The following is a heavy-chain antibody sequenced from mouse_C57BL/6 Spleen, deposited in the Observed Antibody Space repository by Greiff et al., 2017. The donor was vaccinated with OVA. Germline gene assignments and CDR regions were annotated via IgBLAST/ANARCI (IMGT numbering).Heavy chain of an antibody. D-gene: IGHD1-1*01. CDR3: AIYYYGSSDWYFDF. Sequence: EVHLVESGGGLVKPGGSLKLSCAASGFTFSSYTMSWVRQTPEKRLEWVATISGGGGNTYYPDSVKGRFTISRDNAKNTLYLQMSSLRSEDTDLYYSAIYYYGSSDWYFDFWGTGTTVTVSS. J-gene: IGHJ1*03. V-gene: IGHV5-9*01. CDR1: GFTFSSYT. CDR2: ISGGGGNT.